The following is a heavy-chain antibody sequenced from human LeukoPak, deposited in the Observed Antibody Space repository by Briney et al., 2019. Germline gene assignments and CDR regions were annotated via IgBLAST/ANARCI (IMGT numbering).Heavy chain of an antibody. D-gene: IGHD2-2*01. CDR3: ARAPITSPFFFDY. J-gene: IGHJ4*02. V-gene: IGHV3-20*04. CDR1: GFAFDEHG. Sequence: GGSLRLSCTASGFAFDEHGMSWVRQVPGKGLEWVSGINWSGGSTGYADPLRGRFTISRDNAKNSLYLQMDSLRAEDTALYYCARAPITSPFFFDYWGQGTLVTVSS. CDR2: INWSGGST.